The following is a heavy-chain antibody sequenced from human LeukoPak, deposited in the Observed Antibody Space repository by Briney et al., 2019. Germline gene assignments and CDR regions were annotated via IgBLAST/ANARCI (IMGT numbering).Heavy chain of an antibody. D-gene: IGHD1-7*01. CDR2: IGGDGSRI. Sequence: GGSLRLSCAASGFTLSGYWMHWVRQAPGKGLVWVSRIGGDGSRITYADSVKGRFTISRDNAKNTLYLQMNSLRAEDTAVYYCTRDWRNLGFDYWGQGTQVTVSS. J-gene: IGHJ4*02. CDR1: GFTLSGYW. V-gene: IGHV3-74*01. CDR3: TRDWRNLGFDY.